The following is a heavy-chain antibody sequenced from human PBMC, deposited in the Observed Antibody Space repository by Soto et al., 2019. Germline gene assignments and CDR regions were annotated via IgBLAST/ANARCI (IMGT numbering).Heavy chain of an antibody. CDR3: ASSSLVLLWFGELSGWFDP. D-gene: IGHD3-10*01. J-gene: IGHJ5*02. Sequence: SDPLPLTGTVCIGSTCSSIYYWRWFHKPPAKGLECIGSIYYSGSTYYNPSLKSRVTISVDTSKNQFSLKLSSVTAADTAVYYCASSSLVLLWFGELSGWFDPWGQGTLVTVS. V-gene: IGHV4-39*01. CDR2: IYYSGST. CDR1: IGSTCSSIYY.